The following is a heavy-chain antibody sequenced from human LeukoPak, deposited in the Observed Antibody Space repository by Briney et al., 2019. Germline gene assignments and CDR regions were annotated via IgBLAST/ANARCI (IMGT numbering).Heavy chain of an antibody. CDR1: GGSISSSSYY. Sequence: SETLSFTCTVSGGSISSSSYYWGWIRQPPGKGLEWIGSIYYSGSTYYNPSLKSRVTISVDTSKNQFSLKLSSVTAADTAVYYCARHFGGIIGEYSSSWYEPTDYGMDVWGQGTTVTVSS. V-gene: IGHV4-39*01. CDR3: ARHFGGIIGEYSSSWYEPTDYGMDV. J-gene: IGHJ6*02. D-gene: IGHD6-13*01. CDR2: IYYSGST.